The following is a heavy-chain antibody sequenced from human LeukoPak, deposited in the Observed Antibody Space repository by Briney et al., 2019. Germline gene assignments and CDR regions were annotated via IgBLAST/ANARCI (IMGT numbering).Heavy chain of an antibody. CDR3: ARDTSVASGMQY. Sequence: SETLSLTCTVSGGSICTFSWSWVRQTPDRGLEWIGSYFSTATKSNPSLGRRVAISVDTSKNQLFLRLRSLTPADTASYYCARDTSVASGMQYWGPGTLVTVSS. V-gene: IGHV4-59*01. CDR2: YFSTAT. D-gene: IGHD6-19*01. J-gene: IGHJ4*02. CDR1: GGSICTFS.